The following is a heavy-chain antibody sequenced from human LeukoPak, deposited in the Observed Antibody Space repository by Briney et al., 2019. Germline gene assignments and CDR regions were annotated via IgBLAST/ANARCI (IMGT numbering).Heavy chain of an antibody. CDR2: INPNSGGT. J-gene: IGHJ6*03. Sequence: GASVKVSCKASGHTFTGYYMHWVRQAPGQGLEWMGWINPNSGGTNYAQKFQGRVTMTRDTSISTAYMELSRLRSDDTAVYYCASQITYDFWSGYYYYYMDVWGKGTTVTVSS. CDR1: GHTFTGYY. V-gene: IGHV1-2*02. CDR3: ASQITYDFWSGYYYYYMDV. D-gene: IGHD3-3*01.